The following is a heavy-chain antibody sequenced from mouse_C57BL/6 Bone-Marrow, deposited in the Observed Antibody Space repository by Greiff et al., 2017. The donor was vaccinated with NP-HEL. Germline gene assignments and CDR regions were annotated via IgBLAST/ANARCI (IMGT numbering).Heavy chain of an antibody. CDR1: GYTFTSYW. Sequence: QVQLQQPGAELVKPGASVKLSCKASGYTFTSYWMHWVKQRPGQGLEWIGMIHPNSGSTNYNEKFKSKATMTVDKSSSTAYMQLSSLTSEDSAVYYCSGIGFAWFAYWGQGTLVTVSA. J-gene: IGHJ3*01. CDR2: IHPNSGST. D-gene: IGHD2-14*01. V-gene: IGHV1-64*01. CDR3: SGIGFAWFAY.